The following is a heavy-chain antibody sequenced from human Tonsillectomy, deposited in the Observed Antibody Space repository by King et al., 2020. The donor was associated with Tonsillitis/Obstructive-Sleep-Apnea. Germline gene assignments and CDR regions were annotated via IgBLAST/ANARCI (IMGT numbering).Heavy chain of an antibody. D-gene: IGHD3-10*01. CDR1: GGSISSYY. V-gene: IGHV4-4*07. CDR3: ARNPAMVRGVISNWFDT. Sequence: QLQESGPGLVKPSETLSLTCTVSGGSISSYYWSWIRQPAGKGLEWIGRIYTSGSTNYNPTLKSRVTMSVDTSKNQFSLKLSSVTAADTAVYYCARNPAMVRGVISNWFDTWGQGTLVTVSS. J-gene: IGHJ5*02. CDR2: IYTSGST.